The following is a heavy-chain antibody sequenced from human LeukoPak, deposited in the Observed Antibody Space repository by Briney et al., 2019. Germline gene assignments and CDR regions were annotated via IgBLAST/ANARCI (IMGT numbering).Heavy chain of an antibody. CDR2: ISYDGSNK. CDR1: GFTFSSYA. Sequence: WGSLRLSCAAPGFTFSSYAMHWVRQAPGKGLEWVAVISYDGSNKYYADSVKGRFTIPRDNSKNSLYLQMNSLRAEDTAVYYCAKGSSWYYEGDNWFDPWGQGTLVTVSS. CDR3: AKGSSWYYEGDNWFDP. J-gene: IGHJ5*02. D-gene: IGHD6-13*01. V-gene: IGHV3-30-3*01.